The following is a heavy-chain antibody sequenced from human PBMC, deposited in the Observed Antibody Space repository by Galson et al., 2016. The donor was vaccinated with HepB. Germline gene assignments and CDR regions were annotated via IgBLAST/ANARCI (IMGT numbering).Heavy chain of an antibody. CDR2: ISGYKGYT. V-gene: IGHV1-18*04. CDR1: GYTFTSYN. D-gene: IGHD6-19*01. J-gene: IGHJ4*02. Sequence: SVKVSCKASGYTFTSYNVHWVRQAPGQGLEWMAWISGYKGYTKYAQKVQDRVTLSTDTSTSTAFMELGSLRSEDTAVYYCARDGGSGWSRLWWGQGTLVAVSS. CDR3: ARDGGSGWSRLW.